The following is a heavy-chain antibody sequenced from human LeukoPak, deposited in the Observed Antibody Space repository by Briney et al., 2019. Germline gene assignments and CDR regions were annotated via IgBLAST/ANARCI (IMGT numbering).Heavy chain of an antibody. Sequence: PGGSLRLSCAASGFTFSSYAMGWVRQAPGKGLEWVSSISSSGGSTYYGDSVKGRFTISRDNSKDTLYLQMNSLRAEDTALYYCVVLGDSSGWYNDYWGQGTLVTVSS. CDR1: GFTFSSYA. CDR3: VVLGDSSGWYNDY. J-gene: IGHJ4*02. D-gene: IGHD6-19*01. V-gene: IGHV3-23*01. CDR2: ISSSGGST.